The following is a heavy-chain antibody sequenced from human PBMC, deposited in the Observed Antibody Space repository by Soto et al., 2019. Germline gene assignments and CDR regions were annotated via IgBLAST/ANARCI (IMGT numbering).Heavy chain of an antibody. V-gene: IGHV1-69*04. CDR2: FIPILDRT. Sequence: QVLVVQSGAEVKTPGSSVRVSCKASGGPFSSHSITWVRQAPGQGLEWMGRFIPILDRTNHAQRFQGRVTFTADTSTSTAYMDLSDLKSQDTAIYYSILRGRAQDFDFWGQGTQVTVSS. J-gene: IGHJ4*02. CDR1: GGPFSSHS. D-gene: IGHD3-10*01. CDR3: ILRGRAQDFDF.